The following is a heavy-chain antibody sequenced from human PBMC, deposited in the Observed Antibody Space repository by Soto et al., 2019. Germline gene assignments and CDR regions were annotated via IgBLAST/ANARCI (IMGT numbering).Heavy chain of an antibody. D-gene: IGHD1-1*01. V-gene: IGHV3-53*01. CDR2: IYSGGDI. J-gene: IGHJ4*02. CDR3: AKGNLEGLDF. Sequence: ELQVVESGGGLIHPGGSLRLSCGASGFTVNSNYMSWVRQAPGKGPEWVSVIYSGGDIYYADSVKGRFTISRDDSKNTVYLQMNSLRADDAAIYYCAKGNLEGLDFWGQGTLVSVSS. CDR1: GFTVNSNY.